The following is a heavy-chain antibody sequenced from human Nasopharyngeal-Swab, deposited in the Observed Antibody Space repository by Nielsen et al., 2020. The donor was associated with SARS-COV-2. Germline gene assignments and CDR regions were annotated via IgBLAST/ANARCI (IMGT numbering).Heavy chain of an antibody. CDR1: GFTFSNYW. CDR3: VRGPVDVATGYFQF. V-gene: IGHV3-74*03. J-gene: IGHJ1*01. D-gene: IGHD2-15*01. CDR2: IDMRGRTT. Sequence: GGSLRLSCATSGFTFSNYWMHWVRQAPGQWLEWVARIDMRGRTTTHADSVKCRFTISRDNAKNTLSLQMNSLTPAYTAVYFCVRGPVDVATGYFQFCGQGTLGTVSS.